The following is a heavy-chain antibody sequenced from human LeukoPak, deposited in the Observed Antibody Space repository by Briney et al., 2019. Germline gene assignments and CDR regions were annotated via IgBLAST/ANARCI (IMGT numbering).Heavy chain of an antibody. Sequence: SETLSLTCTVSGGSISSYYWRWIRQPAGKGLEWIGRIYTSGSTTYNPSLTTRLTMSVDTSKNQFSLKLSSVTAADTAVYYCAREGDNSYGYWGQGTLVTVSS. CDR2: IYTSGST. CDR3: AREGDNSYGY. J-gene: IGHJ4*02. CDR1: GGSISSYY. V-gene: IGHV4-4*07. D-gene: IGHD5-18*01.